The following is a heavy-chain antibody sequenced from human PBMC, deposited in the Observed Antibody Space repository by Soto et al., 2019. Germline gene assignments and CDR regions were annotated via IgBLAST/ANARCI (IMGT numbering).Heavy chain of an antibody. CDR3: ARIYCSGGSCYFVDY. CDR1: GGSFSGYY. D-gene: IGHD2-15*01. Sequence: QVQLQQWGAGLLKPSETLSLTCAVYGGSFSGYYWSWIRQPPGKGLEWIGEINHSGSTNYNPSLKSRGTISVDTSKNQFSLKLSSVTAADTAVYYCARIYCSGGSCYFVDYWGQGTLVTVSS. CDR2: INHSGST. V-gene: IGHV4-34*01. J-gene: IGHJ4*02.